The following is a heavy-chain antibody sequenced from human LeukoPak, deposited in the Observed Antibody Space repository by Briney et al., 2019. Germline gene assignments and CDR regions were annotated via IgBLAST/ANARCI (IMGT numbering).Heavy chain of an antibody. J-gene: IGHJ4*02. Sequence: QTGGSLRLSCAASGFTFSSYAMTWVRQAPGKGLEWVSTIRGAEGGTYYADSVKGRFTISRDNFENTLYLQMNYLREEDTALYYCAKAFSSGWSPFDYWGQGALVTVSS. CDR2: IRGAEGGT. CDR3: AKAFSSGWSPFDY. V-gene: IGHV3-23*01. CDR1: GFTFSSYA. D-gene: IGHD6-19*01.